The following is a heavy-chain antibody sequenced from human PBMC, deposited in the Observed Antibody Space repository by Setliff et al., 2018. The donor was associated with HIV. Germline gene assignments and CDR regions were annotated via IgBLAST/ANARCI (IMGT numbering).Heavy chain of an antibody. CDR2: INAGNGDT. CDR3: ARDMRGQWLLPPPSHYYYYYGMDV. V-gene: IGHV1-3*01. Sequence: ASVKVSCKASGYSFTSHTIHWVRQAPGQRLEWMGWINAGNGDTKYSQRFQDRVTITRDTSTSTAYMELRSLRSDDTAVYYCARDMRGQWLLPPPSHYYYYYGMDVWGQGTTVTVSS. J-gene: IGHJ6*02. CDR1: GYSFTSHT. D-gene: IGHD6-19*01.